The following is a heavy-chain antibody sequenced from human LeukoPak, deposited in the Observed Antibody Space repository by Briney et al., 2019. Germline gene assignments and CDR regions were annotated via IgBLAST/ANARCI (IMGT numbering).Heavy chain of an antibody. CDR2: INHSGST. V-gene: IGHV4-34*01. D-gene: IGHD6-13*01. CDR1: GGSFSGYY. Sequence: SSETLSLTCAVYGGSFSGYYWSWIRQPPGKGLEWIGEINHSGSTNYNPSLKSRVTISVDTSKNQSSLRLSSVTAADTAVFYCATIPSSSLNYWGQGTLVTVSS. CDR3: ATIPSSSLNY. J-gene: IGHJ4*02.